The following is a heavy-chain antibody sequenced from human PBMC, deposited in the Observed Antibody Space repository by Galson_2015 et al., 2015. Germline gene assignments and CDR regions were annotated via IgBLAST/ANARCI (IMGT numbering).Heavy chain of an antibody. Sequence: SLRLSCAASGFTFSSYEMKWVRQAPGKGLEWVSYIRSSGSTIYNVDSVKGRFTISRDNAKNSLYLQMNSLRAEDTAVYYCARGGYTINCFPYWGQGALVTVSS. J-gene: IGHJ4*02. CDR3: ARGGYTINCFPY. V-gene: IGHV3-48*03. D-gene: IGHD3-16*02. CDR2: IRSSGSTI. CDR1: GFTFSSYE.